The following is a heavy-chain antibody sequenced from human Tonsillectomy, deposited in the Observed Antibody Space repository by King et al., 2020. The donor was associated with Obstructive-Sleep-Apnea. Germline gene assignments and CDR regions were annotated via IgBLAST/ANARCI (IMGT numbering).Heavy chain of an antibody. J-gene: IGHJ4*02. CDR2: ISAYSGNT. CDR1: GYTFSTYG. D-gene: IGHD2-21*02. V-gene: IGHV1-18*01. Sequence: LQLVQSGAEVKKPGASVKVSCKASGYTFSTYGITWVRQAPGQGLERMGWISAYSGNTDYAQNLQGRVTMTTDTSTSTAYMELRSLRSDDTAVYYCARDQSREVTDYWGQGTLVTVSS. CDR3: ARDQSREVTDY.